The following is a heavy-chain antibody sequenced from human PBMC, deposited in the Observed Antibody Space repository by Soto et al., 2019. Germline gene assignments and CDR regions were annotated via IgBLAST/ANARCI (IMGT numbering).Heavy chain of an antibody. Sequence: QVQLQESGPGLVKPSETLSLTCTVSGGSITPYYWSWIRQPPGKRLEWIGYISSSGFTNYNPSLNSRVTISVHTSKNQFSLTLSSVTAADTAVYYCVRDCYSSSCFDLWGQGTLVTVSS. V-gene: IGHV4-59*01. CDR2: ISSSGFT. J-gene: IGHJ4*02. CDR3: VRDCYSSSCFDL. D-gene: IGHD6-13*01. CDR1: GGSITPYY.